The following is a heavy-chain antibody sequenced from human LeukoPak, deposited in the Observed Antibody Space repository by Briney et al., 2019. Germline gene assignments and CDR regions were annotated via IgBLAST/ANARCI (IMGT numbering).Heavy chain of an antibody. D-gene: IGHD3-3*01. CDR1: GGSISSYY. J-gene: IGHJ5*02. Sequence: SETLSLTCTVSGGSISSYYWSWIRQPPGKGLEWIGYIYYSGSINYNPSLKSRVTISVDTSKNQFSLKLSSVTAADTAVYYCARLRGVPKPNWFDPWGQGTLVTVSS. V-gene: IGHV4-59*01. CDR2: IYYSGSI. CDR3: ARLRGVPKPNWFDP.